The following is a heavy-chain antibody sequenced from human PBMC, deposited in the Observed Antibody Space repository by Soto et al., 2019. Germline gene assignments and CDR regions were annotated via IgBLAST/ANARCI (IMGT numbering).Heavy chain of an antibody. CDR3: ARFSYGGYKTHYFDY. V-gene: IGHV4-4*02. D-gene: IGHD2-21*01. J-gene: IGHJ4*02. Sequence: SETLSLTCAVSGGSISSSNWWSWVRQPPGKGLEWIGEIYHSGSTNYNPSPKSRVTISVDKSKNQFSLKLSSVTAADAAVYYCARFSYGGYKTHYFDYWGQGTLVTVSS. CDR2: IYHSGST. CDR1: GGSISSSNW.